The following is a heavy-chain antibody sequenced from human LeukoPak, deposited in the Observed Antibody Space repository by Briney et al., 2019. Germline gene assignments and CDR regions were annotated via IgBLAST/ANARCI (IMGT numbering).Heavy chain of an antibody. CDR3: TRDWTY. Sequence: ASVKLSCKTSGYTFTNYDINWVRQASGQGLEWMGWVNPDSGDTGYAQKFRGRLTMTTNTSSRMAYMEMTSLRSDDTAVYYCTRDWTYWGPGTLVTVSS. D-gene: IGHD1-1*01. V-gene: IGHV1-8*01. CDR1: GYTFTNYD. J-gene: IGHJ4*02. CDR2: VNPDSGDT.